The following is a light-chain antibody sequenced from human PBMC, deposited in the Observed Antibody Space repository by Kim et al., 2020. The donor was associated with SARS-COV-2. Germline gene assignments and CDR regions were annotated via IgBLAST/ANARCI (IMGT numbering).Light chain of an antibody. V-gene: IGLV3-1*01. CDR1: KLGDNY. Sequence: SYELTQPPSVSVSPGQTASITCSGDKLGDNYACWYQQKPGQSPVLVIYQDSKRPSGIPERFSGSNSGNTATLTISGTQAMDEADYYCQAWDSSTAGVFGGGTQLTVL. CDR3: QAWDSSTAGV. J-gene: IGLJ2*01. CDR2: QDS.